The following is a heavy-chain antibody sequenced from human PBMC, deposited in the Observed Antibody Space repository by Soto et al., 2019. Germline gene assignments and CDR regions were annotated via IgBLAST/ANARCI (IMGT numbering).Heavy chain of an antibody. Sequence: GASLKVSCKASGYTFAGYGITWVRQAPVQGLEWMGWIKTYNGNTHYAQKFQGRVTLTTDTSSSTAYMELRGLRSDDTAVYYCARDLRRGNYSPPSDYWGQGALVTVSS. J-gene: IGHJ4*02. CDR2: IKTYNGNT. CDR1: GYTFAGYG. CDR3: ARDLRRGNYSPPSDY. V-gene: IGHV1-18*01. D-gene: IGHD1-7*01.